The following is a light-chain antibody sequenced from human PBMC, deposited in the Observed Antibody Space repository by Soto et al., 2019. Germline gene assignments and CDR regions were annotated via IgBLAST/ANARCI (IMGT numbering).Light chain of an antibody. CDR3: QSYDSSLSAVV. V-gene: IGLV1-40*01. CDR1: IYHSGAGYD. Sequence: QSVLTQPPSVSGAPGQRVTLSCTGSIYHSGAGYDVHWYQQLPGTAPKLLIYGNSNRPSGVPDRFSGSKSGTSASLAITGLQAEDEADYYCQSYDSSLSAVVFGGGTKVTVL. CDR2: GNS. J-gene: IGLJ2*01.